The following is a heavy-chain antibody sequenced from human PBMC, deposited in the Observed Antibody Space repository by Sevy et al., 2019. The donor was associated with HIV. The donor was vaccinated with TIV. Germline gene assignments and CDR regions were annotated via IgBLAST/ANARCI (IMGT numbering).Heavy chain of an antibody. D-gene: IGHD6-13*01. CDR3: VRAIAAHDSF. CDR1: GFTLDSYW. V-gene: IGHV3-7*01. CDR2: VKQDGSVK. Sequence: GGSLRLSCVASGFTLDSYWMSWVRQTPGKGLEWVANVKQDGSVKYYVDSVKGRFTISRDNARNLVYLQMNSLRVDDTALNYCVRAIAAHDSFWGHGTLVTLSS. J-gene: IGHJ4*01.